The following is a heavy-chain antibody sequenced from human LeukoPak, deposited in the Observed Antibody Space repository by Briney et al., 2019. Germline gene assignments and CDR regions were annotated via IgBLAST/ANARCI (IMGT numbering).Heavy chain of an antibody. CDR3: GWGGWLHPLDF. Sequence: ASVRLSCKASGYTFTGNYLHWVRHAPGQRLGWIGWINTDNGATDYSQTFQARVTVTRDLSTSTSYLELNMLTSEGTAIHFCGWGGWLHPLDFWGQGTMVIVSS. V-gene: IGHV1-2*02. D-gene: IGHD3-22*01. CDR2: INTDNGAT. J-gene: IGHJ4*02. CDR1: GYTFTGNY.